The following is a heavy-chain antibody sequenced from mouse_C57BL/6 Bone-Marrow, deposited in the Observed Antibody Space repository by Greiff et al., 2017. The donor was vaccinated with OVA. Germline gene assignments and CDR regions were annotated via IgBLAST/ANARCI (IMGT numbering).Heavy chain of an antibody. CDR3: AHRDYYAMDY. J-gene: IGHJ4*01. CDR1: GYAFSSSW. V-gene: IGHV1-82*01. CDR2: IYPGDGDT. Sequence: QVQLQQSGPELVKPGASVKISCKASGYAFSSSWMNWVKQRPGKGLEWIGRIYPGDGDTNYNGKFKGKATLTADKSSSTAYMQLSSLTSEDSAVYFCAHRDYYAMDYWGQGTSVTVSS.